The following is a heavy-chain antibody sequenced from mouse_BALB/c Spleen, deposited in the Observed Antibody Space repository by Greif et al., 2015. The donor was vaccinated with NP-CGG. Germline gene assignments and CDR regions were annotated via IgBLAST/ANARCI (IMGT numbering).Heavy chain of an antibody. CDR3: ARQGGWERGFDY. CDR2: IWRDGST. J-gene: IGHJ2*01. D-gene: IGHD3-3*01. V-gene: IGHV2-6-2*01. Sequence: VHLVESGPDLVAPSQSLSITCTVSGFSLTSYGVHWVRQPPGKGLEWLVVIWRDGSTTYNSALKSRLSISKDNSKSQVFLKMNSLQTDDTAMYYCARQGGWERGFDYWGQGTTLTVSS. CDR1: GFSLTSYG.